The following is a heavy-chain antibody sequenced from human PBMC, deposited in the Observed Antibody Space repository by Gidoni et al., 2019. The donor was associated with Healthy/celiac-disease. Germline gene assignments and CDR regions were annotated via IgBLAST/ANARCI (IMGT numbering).Heavy chain of an antibody. CDR1: GFTFSSYG. Sequence: QVQLVESGGGVVQPGRSLRLSCAASGFTFSSYGLHWVRPAPGKGLEWVAVIWYDGSNKYYADSVKGRVTIYRYNYKNTLYRQMNSLRAEDTAVYYCARDVYTDITSYYYYYGMDVWGQGTTVTVSS. J-gene: IGHJ6*02. CDR2: IWYDGSNK. D-gene: IGHD2-2*02. V-gene: IGHV3-33*01. CDR3: ARDVYTDITSYYYYYGMDV.